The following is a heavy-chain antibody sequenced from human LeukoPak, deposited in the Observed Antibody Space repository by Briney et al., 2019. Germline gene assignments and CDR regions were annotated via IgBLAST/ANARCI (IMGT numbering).Heavy chain of an antibody. D-gene: IGHD3-10*01. CDR2: IYYSGST. CDR1: GGSISSYY. CDR3: ARAGLTMVRGVYYFDY. V-gene: IGHV4-59*01. Sequence: PSETLSLTCTVSGGSISSYYWSWIRQPPGKGLEWIGYIYYSGSTNYNPSLKSRVTISVDTSKNQFSLKLSSVTAADTAVYYCARAGLTMVRGVYYFDYWGQGTLVTVSS. J-gene: IGHJ4*02.